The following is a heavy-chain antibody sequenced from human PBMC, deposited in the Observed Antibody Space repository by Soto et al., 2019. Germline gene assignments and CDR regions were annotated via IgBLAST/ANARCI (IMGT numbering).Heavy chain of an antibody. CDR2: IDPSDSYT. CDR1: GYSFTSYW. V-gene: IGHV5-10-1*01. Sequence: GESLKISCKGSGYSFTSYWISWVRQMPGKGLEWMGRIDPSDSYTNYSPSFQGHVTISADKSISTAYLQWSSLKASDTAMYYCASPGYRSSTSCYEGRSIDIWGQGTMVTVSS. J-gene: IGHJ3*02. D-gene: IGHD2-2*01. CDR3: ASPGYRSSTSCYEGRSIDI.